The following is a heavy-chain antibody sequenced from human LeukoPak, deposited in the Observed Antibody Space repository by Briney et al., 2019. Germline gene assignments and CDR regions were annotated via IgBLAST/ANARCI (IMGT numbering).Heavy chain of an antibody. CDR1: GYTFTIYY. V-gene: IGHV1-46*01. Sequence: GASVKVSCKASGYTFTIYYMHWVRQAPGQGLEGMGIINPSGGSTNYAQKFRGRVTMTRDTSTSTVYMELSRLSSEDTAVFFCARAQYCSGAKCYFDYWGQGTLVTVSS. J-gene: IGHJ4*02. CDR2: INPSGGST. CDR3: ARAQYCSGAKCYFDY. D-gene: IGHD2-15*01.